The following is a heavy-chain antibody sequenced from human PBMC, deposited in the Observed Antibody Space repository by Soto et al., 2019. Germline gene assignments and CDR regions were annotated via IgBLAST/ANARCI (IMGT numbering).Heavy chain of an antibody. D-gene: IGHD3-22*01. CDR2: IYYSGTT. J-gene: IGHJ4*02. CDR1: GGSISGYF. CDR3: ARALNLYYYDTSGVYFDS. Sequence: PSETLSLTCTVSGGSISGYFWSWIRQPPGKGLEWIGYIYYSGTTNYNPSLKSRVTISLDTSKNQFSLKLSSVSAADTAVYFCARALNLYYYDTSGVYFDSWGQGTLVTVSS. V-gene: IGHV4-59*01.